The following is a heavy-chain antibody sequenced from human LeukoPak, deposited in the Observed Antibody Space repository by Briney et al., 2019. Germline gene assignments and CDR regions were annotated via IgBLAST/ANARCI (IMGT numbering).Heavy chain of an antibody. CDR2: IKQDGSEK. Sequence: PGGSLRLSCAASGFTFSSYWMSWVRQAPGKGLEWVANIKQDGSEKYYVDSVKGRFTISRDNAKNSLYLQMNSLRAEDTAVYYCARGGVVVPADMDVWGKGTTVTVSS. CDR3: ARGGVVVPADMDV. V-gene: IGHV3-7*01. D-gene: IGHD2-2*01. CDR1: GFTFSSYW. J-gene: IGHJ6*03.